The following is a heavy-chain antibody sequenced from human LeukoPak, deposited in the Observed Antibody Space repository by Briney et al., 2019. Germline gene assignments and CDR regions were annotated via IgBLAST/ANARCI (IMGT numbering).Heavy chain of an antibody. CDR1: GYSISTGYY. V-gene: IGHV4-38-2*02. CDR2: FYHGGST. D-gene: IGHD3-22*01. CDR3: AREGDYDSSGYILNWFDP. J-gene: IGHJ5*02. Sequence: SSETLSLTCTVSGYSISTGYYWDWIRQPPGKGLEWIGTFYHGGSTYYNPSLKSRVTMSVDTSKNQFSLKLSSVTAADTAVYYCAREGDYDSSGYILNWFDPWGQGTLVTVSS.